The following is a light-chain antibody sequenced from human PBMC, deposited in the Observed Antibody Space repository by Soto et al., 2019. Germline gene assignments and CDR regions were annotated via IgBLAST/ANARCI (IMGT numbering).Light chain of an antibody. CDR3: QQFSTYPLT. Sequence: EVGLTQSPGTLSLSPGERATLSCRASQSVSSSYLAWYQQKPGQAPRLLIYGASNRATGIPDRFSGSGSGTDFTLTISRLEPEDFAVYYCQQFSTYPLTFGGGTKV. J-gene: IGKJ4*01. V-gene: IGKV3-20*01. CDR1: QSVSSSY. CDR2: GAS.